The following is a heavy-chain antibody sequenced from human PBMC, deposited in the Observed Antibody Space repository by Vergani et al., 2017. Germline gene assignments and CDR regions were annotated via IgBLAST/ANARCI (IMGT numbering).Heavy chain of an antibody. J-gene: IGHJ5*02. CDR1: GGSISSYY. CDR2: IYTSGST. Sequence: QVQLQESGPGLVKPSETLSLTCTVSGGSISSYYWSWIRQPAGKGLEWIGRIYTSGSTNYNPSLKSRVTMSVDTSKNQFSLKLSSVTAADTAVYYWARGGRGSSGWYSLSWFDPWGQGTLVTVSS. CDR3: ARGGRGSSGWYSLSWFDP. D-gene: IGHD6-19*01. V-gene: IGHV4-4*07.